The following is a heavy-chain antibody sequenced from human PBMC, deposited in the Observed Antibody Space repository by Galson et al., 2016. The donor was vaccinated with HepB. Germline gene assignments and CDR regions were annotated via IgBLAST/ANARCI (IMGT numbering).Heavy chain of an antibody. J-gene: IGHJ5*02. CDR3: ARGAYDVGWFDT. V-gene: IGHV3-30-3*01. CDR2: ISHDGNKN. D-gene: IGHD5-12*01. CDR1: GFTFSSYA. Sequence: SLRLSCAASGFTFSSYAMHWLRQGPGGGLEWVAAISHDGNKNHYSESVKGRFTISRDNSKNILHLHMNSLRPEDTAEYYCARGAYDVGWFDTWGQGTLVTVSS.